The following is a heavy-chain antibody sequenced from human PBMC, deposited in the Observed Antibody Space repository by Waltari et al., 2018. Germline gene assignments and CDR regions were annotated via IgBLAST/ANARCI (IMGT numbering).Heavy chain of an antibody. J-gene: IGHJ6*02. CDR3: ARASLDRPYYYYGMDV. CDR1: GGSISSHY. V-gene: IGHV4-59*11. CDR2: IYYSGST. Sequence: QVQLQESGPGLVKPSQTLSLTCTVPGGSISSHYWSRIRQPPGKGLEWIGYIYYSGSTNYNPSLKSRVTISVDTSKNQFSLKLSSVTAADTAVYYCARASLDRPYYYYGMDVWGQGTTVTVSS.